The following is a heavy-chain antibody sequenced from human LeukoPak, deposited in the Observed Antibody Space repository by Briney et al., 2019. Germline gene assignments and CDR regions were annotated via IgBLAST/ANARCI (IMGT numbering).Heavy chain of an antibody. CDR2: ISTSRST. CDR3: ARAWQWLPLDY. Sequence: SETLSLTCTVSGDSISSYYWSWLRQPAGKGLEWIGRISTSRSTNYNPSLKSRVTMSVDTSKNQFSLKLSSVTAADAAVYYCARAWQWLPLDYWGQGTLVTVSS. CDR1: GDSISSYY. J-gene: IGHJ4*02. D-gene: IGHD6-19*01. V-gene: IGHV4-4*07.